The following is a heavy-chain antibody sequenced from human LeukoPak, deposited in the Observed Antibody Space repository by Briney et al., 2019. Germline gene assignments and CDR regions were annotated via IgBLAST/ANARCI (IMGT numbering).Heavy chain of an antibody. D-gene: IGHD5-12*01. CDR1: GHNFTDYW. CDR3: ARRGYSGYSPLDS. Sequence: GESLKISCRASGHNFTDYWIAWVRQLPGKGLEWVGIIHPSDSETQYSPSFQGQVTISADNSITTAYLQWSSLKASDTAIYYCARRGYSGYSPLDSWGQGTLVLVSS. CDR2: IHPSDSET. J-gene: IGHJ4*02. V-gene: IGHV5-51*01.